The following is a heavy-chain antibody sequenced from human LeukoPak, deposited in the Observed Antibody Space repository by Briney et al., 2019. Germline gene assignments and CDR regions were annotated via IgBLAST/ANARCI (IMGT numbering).Heavy chain of an antibody. D-gene: IGHD5-12*01. CDR2: SSINNVNK. CDR1: DYTFSNYG. Sequence: GASVKVSCKASDYTFSNYGINWLRQAPGQGLEWMGRSSINNVNKNYVEKFQGRGTMTTDTSTSTAYMELRRLRPDDTAVYYCARDPSPLNGGYSEGEVFDCWGQGTLVTVSS. CDR3: ARDPSPLNGGYSEGEVFDC. J-gene: IGHJ4*02. V-gene: IGHV1-18*01.